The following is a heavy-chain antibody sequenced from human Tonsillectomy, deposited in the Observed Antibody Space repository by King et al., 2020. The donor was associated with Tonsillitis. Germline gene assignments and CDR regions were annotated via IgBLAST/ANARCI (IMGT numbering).Heavy chain of an antibody. CDR2: IYYSGST. Sequence: VQLQESGPGLVKPSDTLSLTCTVSGGSITSYYWNWIRQPPGKGLEWIGYIYYSGSTHYNPSLKSRVTISFDTSKNHFSLKLRSVTAADTAFYFCARDIGGYSWFDPWGQGTLVTVSS. D-gene: IGHD3-16*01. J-gene: IGHJ5*02. CDR1: GGSITSYY. V-gene: IGHV4-59*01. CDR3: ARDIGGYSWFDP.